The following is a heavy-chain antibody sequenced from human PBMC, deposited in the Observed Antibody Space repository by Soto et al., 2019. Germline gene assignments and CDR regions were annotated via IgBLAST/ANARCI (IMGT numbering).Heavy chain of an antibody. CDR1: VYTFTSYA. D-gene: IGHD6-19*01. CDR3: ARSTIAVAAPFDY. V-gene: IGHV1-3*01. CDR2: INAGNGNT. J-gene: IGHJ4*02. Sequence: ASVKVSCKASVYTFTSYAMHWVRQAPGQRLEWMGWINAGNGNTKYSQKFQGRVTITRDTSASTAYMELSSLRSEDTAVYYCARSTIAVAAPFDYWGQGTLVTVSS.